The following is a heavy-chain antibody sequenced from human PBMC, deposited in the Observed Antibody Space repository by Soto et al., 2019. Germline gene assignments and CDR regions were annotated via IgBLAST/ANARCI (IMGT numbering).Heavy chain of an antibody. D-gene: IGHD4-17*01. CDR1: GFTFSSYG. Sequence: GGSLRLSCAASGFTFSSYGMHWVRQAPGKGLEWVAVIWYDGSNKYYADSVKGRFTISRDNSKNTLYLQMNSPRAEDTAVYYCARGATVPTSYYFDYWGQGTLVTVSS. J-gene: IGHJ4*02. CDR2: IWYDGSNK. V-gene: IGHV3-33*01. CDR3: ARGATVPTSYYFDY.